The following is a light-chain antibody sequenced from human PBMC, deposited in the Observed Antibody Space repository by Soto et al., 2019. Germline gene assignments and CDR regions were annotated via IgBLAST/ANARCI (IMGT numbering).Light chain of an antibody. V-gene: IGKV1-5*03. CDR2: KAS. J-gene: IGKJ4*01. CDR3: QQYNTYPLT. Sequence: DIQMTQSPSTLSASVGDRVNITCRASQSISTWLAWYQQKAGKAPKLLIYKASSLEGGVPSRFSGSGSGTEFNITISSLQPDDFATYYCQQYNTYPLTFGGGTTVDIK. CDR1: QSISTW.